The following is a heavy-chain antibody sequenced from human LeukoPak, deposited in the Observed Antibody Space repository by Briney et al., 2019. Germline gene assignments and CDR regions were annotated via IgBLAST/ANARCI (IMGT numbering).Heavy chain of an antibody. Sequence: SETLSLTCALYGGSFSGYYWSWIRQPPGKGLEWIGEINHSGSTNYNPSLKSRVTISVDTSKNQFSLKLSSVTAADTAVYYCARQIASAGTAGFDFWGQGALVSVS. CDR2: INHSGST. D-gene: IGHD6-13*01. CDR3: ARQIASAGTAGFDF. V-gene: IGHV4-34*01. J-gene: IGHJ4*02. CDR1: GGSFSGYY.